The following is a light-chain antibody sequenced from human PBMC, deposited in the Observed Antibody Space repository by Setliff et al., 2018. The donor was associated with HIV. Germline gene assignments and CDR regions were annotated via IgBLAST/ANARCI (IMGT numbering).Light chain of an antibody. CDR3: CSYTSSTTLV. CDR2: EVG. J-gene: IGLJ1*01. V-gene: IGLV2-14*01. Sequence: QSALTQPASVSGSPGQSITISCTGTSSDVGGYDYVSWYQQHPGKVPKLMLYEVGNRLSGVSNRFSGSKSGNTASLTISGLQAEDEADYYCCSYTSSTTLVFGTGTKVTVL. CDR1: SSDVGGYDY.